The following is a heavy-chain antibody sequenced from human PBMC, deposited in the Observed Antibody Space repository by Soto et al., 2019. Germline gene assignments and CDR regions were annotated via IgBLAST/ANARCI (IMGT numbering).Heavy chain of an antibody. CDR2: IYSSGST. CDR1: SGSFSSYY. V-gene: IGHV4-4*07. CDR3: AGGAAADYFHY. J-gene: IGHJ4*02. D-gene: IGHD6-13*01. Sequence: DNLSLTCTVSSGSFSSYYLSWIRQPAGEGVEWSGHIYSSGSTLYKPALRNRDTMSVDTYRNHFSLNLNPVTAVYTAVYYCAGGAAADYFHYWGQGTLVTVSS.